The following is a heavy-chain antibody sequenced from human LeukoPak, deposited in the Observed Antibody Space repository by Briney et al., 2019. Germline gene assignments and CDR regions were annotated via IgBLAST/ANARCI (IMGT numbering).Heavy chain of an antibody. J-gene: IGHJ4*02. Sequence: GGSLRLSCAASGFTFSSYSMNWVRQAPGKGLEWVSSISSSSSYIYYADPVKGRFTISRDNAKNSLYLQMNSLRAEDTAVYYCAREPPVRYFDFDYWGQGTLVTVSS. D-gene: IGHD3-9*01. V-gene: IGHV3-21*01. CDR3: AREPPVRYFDFDY. CDR1: GFTFSSYS. CDR2: ISSSSSYI.